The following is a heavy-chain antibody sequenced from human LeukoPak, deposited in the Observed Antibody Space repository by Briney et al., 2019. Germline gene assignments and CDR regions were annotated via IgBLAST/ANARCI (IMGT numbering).Heavy chain of an antibody. V-gene: IGHV4-59*01. Sequence: PSETLSLTCTVSGGSISSYFWSWIRQPPGKGLEWIGYVYYSGSTNYNPSLKSRVTISVDTSKNQFSLKLSSVTAADTAVYYCARSGYSYERYYYYYMDVWGKGTTVTISS. D-gene: IGHD5-18*01. J-gene: IGHJ6*03. CDR1: GGSISSYF. CDR3: ARSGYSYERYYYYYMDV. CDR2: VYYSGST.